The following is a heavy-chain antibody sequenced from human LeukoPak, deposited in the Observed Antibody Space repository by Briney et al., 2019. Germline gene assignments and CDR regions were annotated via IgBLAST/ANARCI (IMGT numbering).Heavy chain of an antibody. J-gene: IGHJ6*03. CDR1: GFTFSSYA. V-gene: IGHV3-30-3*01. D-gene: IGHD3-3*01. Sequence: TGGSLRLSCAASGFTFSSYAMHWVRQAPGKGLEWVAVISYDGSNKYYADSVKGRFTISRDNSKNTLYLQMNSLRAEDTALYYCARASSIFGAVKSYYYYMDVWGKGTTVTVSS. CDR3: ARASSIFGAVKSYYYYMDV. CDR2: ISYDGSNK.